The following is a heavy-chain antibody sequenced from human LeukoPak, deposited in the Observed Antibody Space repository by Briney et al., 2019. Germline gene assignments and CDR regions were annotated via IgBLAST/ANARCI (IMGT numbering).Heavy chain of an antibody. D-gene: IGHD3-9*01. CDR2: IYYSGST. V-gene: IGHV4-59*06. CDR3: ARGVLRYFDWLLWPDAFDI. J-gene: IGHJ3*02. CDR1: GGSISSYY. Sequence: SETLPLTCTVSGGSISSYYWSWIRQHPGKGLEWIGYIYYSGSTYYNPSLKSRVTISVDTSKNQFSLKLSSVTAADTAVYYCARGVLRYFDWLLWPDAFDIWGQGTMVTVSS.